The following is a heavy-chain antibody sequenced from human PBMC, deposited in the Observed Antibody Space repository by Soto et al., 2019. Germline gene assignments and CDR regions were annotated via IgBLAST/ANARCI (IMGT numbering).Heavy chain of an antibody. J-gene: IGHJ6*02. CDR3: ARDAYDILTGYYSRYYYYGMDV. Sequence: QVQLVQSGAEVKKPGSSVKVSCKASGGTFSSYAISWVRQAPGQGLEWMGGIIPIFGTANYAQKFQGRVTITAEESTSTAYMELSSLRSEDTAVYYCARDAYDILTGYYSRYYYYGMDVWGQGTTVTVSS. D-gene: IGHD3-9*01. V-gene: IGHV1-69*01. CDR1: GGTFSSYA. CDR2: IIPIFGTA.